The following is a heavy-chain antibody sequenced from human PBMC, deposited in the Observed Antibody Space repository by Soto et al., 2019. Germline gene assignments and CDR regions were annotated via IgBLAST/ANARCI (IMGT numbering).Heavy chain of an antibody. J-gene: IGHJ3*02. V-gene: IGHV4-59*01. CDR3: ARGISYSYDSSGYYPGAFDI. CDR1: AGTIYTFY. D-gene: IGHD3-22*01. Sequence: TENLRLTYNVSAGTIYTFYWNCFRQSPGKGLECIGYIYDGGSTNYNPSLKSRVTISVDTSKNQFSLKLSSVTAADTAVYYCARGISYSYDSSGYYPGAFDIWGQGTMVT. CDR2: IYDGGST.